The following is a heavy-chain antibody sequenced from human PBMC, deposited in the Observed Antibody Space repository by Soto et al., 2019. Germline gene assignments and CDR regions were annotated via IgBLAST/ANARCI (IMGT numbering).Heavy chain of an antibody. CDR1: GVTFNRYT. CDR3: ANSYVSGSTPFDS. Sequence: QVQLVQSGPEVKKPGSSVKVSCTASGVTFNRYTLNWVRQAPGKRPEWVGRVNPIVGMSTSASNFQCRVTLTQDKSTKRAYKVLTSLKSEDTAVYYCANSYVSGSTPFDSWGQGTLLTVAS. D-gene: IGHD3-10*01. V-gene: IGHV1-69*02. CDR2: VNPIVGMS. J-gene: IGHJ4*02.